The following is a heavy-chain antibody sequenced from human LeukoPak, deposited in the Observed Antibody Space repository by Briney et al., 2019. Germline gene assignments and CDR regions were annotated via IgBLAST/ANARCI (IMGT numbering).Heavy chain of an antibody. D-gene: IGHD5-24*01. CDR2: IYYSGTT. V-gene: IGHV4-59*01. Sequence: SETLSLTCTVSGGSISSYYWSWIRQPPGKGLEWIGYIYYSGTTNYNPSLKSRVTISVDTSKNQFSLKLSSVTAADTAVYYCARGATISETGYFDFWGQGTPVTVSS. J-gene: IGHJ4*03. CDR3: ARGATISETGYFDF. CDR1: GGSISSYY.